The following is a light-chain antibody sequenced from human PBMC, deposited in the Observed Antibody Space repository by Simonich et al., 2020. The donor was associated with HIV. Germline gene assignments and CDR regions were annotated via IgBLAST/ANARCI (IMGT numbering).Light chain of an antibody. CDR2: WAS. V-gene: IGKV4-1*01. Sequence: DIVMTQSPDSLAVSLGERATINCKTSQSVLYSSNNKNYLACYQQKPGQPPKLLIHWASSREAGVPDRCSGSGSGTDFTLTISSLQAEDVAVYYCQQYYNTLWTFGQGTKVEIK. J-gene: IGKJ1*01. CDR3: QQYYNTLWT. CDR1: QSVLYSSNNKNY.